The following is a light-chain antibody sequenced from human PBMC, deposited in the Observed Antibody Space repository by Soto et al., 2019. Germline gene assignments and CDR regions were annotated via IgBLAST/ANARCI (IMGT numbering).Light chain of an antibody. CDR3: QEYHSLLYT. CDR2: DAS. CDR1: QDISDF. J-gene: IGKJ2*01. Sequence: DIQMTQSPSSLSASVGDRVTITCRASQDISDFLAWYQQRPGKIPNLLVYDASTLQSGVPTRFSGSGSGTHFTLTFSSLQPEDVASYYCQEYHSLLYTFGQGTKVEIK. V-gene: IGKV1-27*01.